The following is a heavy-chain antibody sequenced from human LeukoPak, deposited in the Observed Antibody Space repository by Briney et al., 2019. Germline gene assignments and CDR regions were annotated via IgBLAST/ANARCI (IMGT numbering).Heavy chain of an antibody. J-gene: IGHJ4*02. V-gene: IGHV4-59*08. CDR2: VYYSGST. CDR3: ARRPDGTVHSDY. CDR1: GGSIRSYF. Sequence: KPSETLSLTCTVSGGSIRSYFWSWIRQPPGKGLEWIGYVYYSGSTNYNPSLKSRVTISVDTSKKQFSLKLSSVTAADTAVYYCARRPDGTVHSDYWCQGTVVTVS. D-gene: IGHD2-15*01.